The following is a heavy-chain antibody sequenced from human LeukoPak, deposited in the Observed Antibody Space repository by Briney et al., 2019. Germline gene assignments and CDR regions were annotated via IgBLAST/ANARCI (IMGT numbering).Heavy chain of an antibody. CDR2: IYYSGST. J-gene: IGHJ6*02. D-gene: IGHD4-11*01. CDR1: GGSISSSSYY. Sequence: PETLSLTCTVSGGSISSSSYYWGWIRQPPGKGLEWIGSIYYSGSTYYNPSLKSRVTISVDTSKNQFSLKLSSVTAADTAVYYCARLTVTTYYYYGMDVWGQGTTVTVSS. V-gene: IGHV4-39*01. CDR3: ARLTVTTYYYYGMDV.